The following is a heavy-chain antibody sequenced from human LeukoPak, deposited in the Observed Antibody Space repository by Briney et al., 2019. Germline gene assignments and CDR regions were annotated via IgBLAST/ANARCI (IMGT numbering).Heavy chain of an antibody. V-gene: IGHV4-39*07. CDR3: ASGSYLGINAFDI. J-gene: IGHJ3*02. CDR2: IYHSGST. Sequence: PSETLSLTCTVSGGSISSSNYYWGWIRQPPGKGLEWIGEIYHSGSTNYNPSLKSRVTISVDKSKNQFSLKLSSVTAADTAVYYCASGSYLGINAFDIWGQGTMVTVSS. CDR1: GGSISSSNYY. D-gene: IGHD1-26*01.